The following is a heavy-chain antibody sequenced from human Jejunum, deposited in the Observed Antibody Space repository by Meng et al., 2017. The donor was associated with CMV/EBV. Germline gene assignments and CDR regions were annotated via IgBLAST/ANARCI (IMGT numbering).Heavy chain of an antibody. CDR2: IIPILSVT. J-gene: IGHJ4*02. CDR3: VTGFGGPPYDY. V-gene: IGHV1-69*04. CDR1: GGTFSNSA. Sequence: KASGGTFSNSAMSWVRQVPGQGLEWMGLIIPILSVTNYAQNFEGRVTIFADKSTSTTYMEFSSLRFDDTAVYYCVTGFGGPPYDYWGQGTLVTVSS. D-gene: IGHD3-3*01.